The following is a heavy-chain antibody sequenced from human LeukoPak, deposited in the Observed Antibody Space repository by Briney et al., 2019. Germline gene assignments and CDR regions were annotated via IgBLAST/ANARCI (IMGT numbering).Heavy chain of an antibody. CDR2: ISGSDGVT. CDR3: AKELRYCSSTSCYTVDY. V-gene: IGHV3-23*01. J-gene: IGHJ4*02. Sequence: PGGSLRLSCAASGFTFSNYAITWVRQAPGKGLEWVSTISGSDGVTKYTDSVKGRFTISRDNSKNTLYLQMSSLRAEDTAVYYCAKELRYCSSTSCYTVDYWGQGTLVTVSS. CDR1: GFTFSNYA. D-gene: IGHD2-2*02.